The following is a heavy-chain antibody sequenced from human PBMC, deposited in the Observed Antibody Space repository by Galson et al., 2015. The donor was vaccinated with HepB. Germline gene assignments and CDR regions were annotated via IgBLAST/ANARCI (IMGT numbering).Heavy chain of an antibody. CDR2: ISSSGSTI. CDR3: TRVWPSGSSYFDY. CDR1: GFTFSSYE. Sequence: SLRLSCAASGFTFSSYEMNWVRQAPGKGLEWVSYISSSGSTIYYADSVKGRFTISRDNAKNSLYLQMNSLRAEDTAVYYCTRVWPSGSSYFDYWGPGTLVIVSS. V-gene: IGHV3-48*03. J-gene: IGHJ4*02. D-gene: IGHD1-26*01.